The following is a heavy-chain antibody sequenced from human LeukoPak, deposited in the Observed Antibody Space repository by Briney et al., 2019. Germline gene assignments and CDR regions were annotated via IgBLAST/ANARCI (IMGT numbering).Heavy chain of an antibody. V-gene: IGHV1-2*02. Sequence: GASVKVSCKASGYTFTGYYMHWVRQAPGQGLEWMGWNNPNSGGTNYAQKFQGRVTMTRDTSISTAYMELSRLRSDDTAVYYCARDKGYCSDGSCGYFDYWGQGTLVTVSS. CDR3: ARDKGYCSDGSCGYFDY. CDR2: NNPNSGGT. D-gene: IGHD2-15*01. J-gene: IGHJ4*02. CDR1: GYTFTGYY.